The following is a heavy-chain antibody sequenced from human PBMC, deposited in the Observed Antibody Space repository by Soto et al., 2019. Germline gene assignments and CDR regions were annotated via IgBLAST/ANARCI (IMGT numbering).Heavy chain of an antibody. CDR1: GGAISGYY. Sequence: SETLSLTCTVSGGAISGYYWTWVRQPAGKGLEWIGRIYSSGGTKYNPSLKSRVDMSLDMSKNQFSLRLSSVTAADTAVYYCARGQRFSDSFDPWGQGTLVTVSS. J-gene: IGHJ5*02. CDR3: ARGQRFSDSFDP. D-gene: IGHD3-3*01. CDR2: IYSSGGT. V-gene: IGHV4-4*07.